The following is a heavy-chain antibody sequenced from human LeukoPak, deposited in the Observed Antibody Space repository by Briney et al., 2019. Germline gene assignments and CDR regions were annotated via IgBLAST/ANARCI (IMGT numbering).Heavy chain of an antibody. CDR3: ARDRSELRFFDWFLDF. D-gene: IGHD3-9*01. CDR1: GYTFTSYY. V-gene: IGHV1-2*02. Sequence: ASVKVSCKASGYTFTSYYMHWVRQAPGQGLEWMGWINPNSGGTNYAQKFQGRVTMTRDTSISTAYMELSRLTSDDTAVYYCARDRSELRFFDWFLDFWGQGTLVTVSS. J-gene: IGHJ4*02. CDR2: INPNSGGT.